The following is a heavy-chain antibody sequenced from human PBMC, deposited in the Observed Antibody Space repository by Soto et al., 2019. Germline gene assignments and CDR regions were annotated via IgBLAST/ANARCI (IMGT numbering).Heavy chain of an antibody. CDR1: GGTFSSYT. CDR2: IIPIFATT. J-gene: IGHJ4*02. V-gene: IGHV1-69*13. Sequence: SVKVSCKASGGTFSSYTFSWVRQAPGQGLEWMGGIIPIFATTNYAQKFQGRVTITAAESTNTAYMALSSLRSDDTAVYYCATDTVQAMDTISRDYYFDCCGQGTLVTVSS. D-gene: IGHD5-18*01. CDR3: ATDTVQAMDTISRDYYFDC.